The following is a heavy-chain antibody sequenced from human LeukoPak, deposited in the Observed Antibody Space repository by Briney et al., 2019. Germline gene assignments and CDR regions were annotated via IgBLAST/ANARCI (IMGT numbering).Heavy chain of an antibody. V-gene: IGHV3-30*02. Sequence: GGSLRLSCVASGFIFSSYDIHWVRQAPGKGVEWAAFIRFDGSNGYYTDSVKGRFTISRDNSKNTLYLHMSSLRTEDTAVYYCARVFRGYYFDYWGQGTLVTVSS. CDR3: ARVFRGYYFDY. J-gene: IGHJ4*02. CDR1: GFIFSSYD. CDR2: IRFDGSNG. D-gene: IGHD2-15*01.